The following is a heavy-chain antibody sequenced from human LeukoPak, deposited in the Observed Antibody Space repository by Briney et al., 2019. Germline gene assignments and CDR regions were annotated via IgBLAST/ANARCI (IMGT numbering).Heavy chain of an antibody. CDR1: GGSISSGGYY. V-gene: IGHV4-30-2*01. CDR2: IYHSGST. CDR3: AVGNGAAAGFFDY. J-gene: IGHJ4*02. D-gene: IGHD6-13*01. Sequence: PSETLSLTCTVSGGSISSGGYYWSWIRQPPGKGLEWIGYIYHSGSTYYNPSLKSRVTISVDRSKNQFSLKLSSVTAADTAVYYCAVGNGAAAGFFDYWGQGTLVTVSS.